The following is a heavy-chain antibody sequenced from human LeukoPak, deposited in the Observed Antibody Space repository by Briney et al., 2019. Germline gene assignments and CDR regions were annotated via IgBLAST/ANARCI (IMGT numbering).Heavy chain of an antibody. CDR1: GFTFSSYW. D-gene: IGHD6-6*01. J-gene: IGHJ1*01. Sequence: PGGSLRLSCAASGFTFSSYWMHWVRQAPGKGLVWVSRVNSDGIITTYADSVKGRFTISRDNAKNTLYLQMNSLRAEDTAVYYCARDLTSSSTAYFQHWGQGTLVTVSS. CDR2: VNSDGIIT. V-gene: IGHV3-74*01. CDR3: ARDLTSSSTAYFQH.